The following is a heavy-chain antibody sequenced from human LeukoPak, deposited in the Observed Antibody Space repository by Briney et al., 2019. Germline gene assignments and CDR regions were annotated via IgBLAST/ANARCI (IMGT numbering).Heavy chain of an antibody. D-gene: IGHD6-13*01. Sequence: SETLSLTCTVSGGSISSHYWSWIRQPPGKGLEWIGYIYYSGSTNYNPSLKSRVAISVDTSKNQFSLKLSSVTAADTAVYYCARDGRIAAAGTLDYWGQRTLVTVSS. V-gene: IGHV4-59*11. J-gene: IGHJ4*02. CDR2: IYYSGST. CDR1: GGSISSHY. CDR3: ARDGRIAAAGTLDY.